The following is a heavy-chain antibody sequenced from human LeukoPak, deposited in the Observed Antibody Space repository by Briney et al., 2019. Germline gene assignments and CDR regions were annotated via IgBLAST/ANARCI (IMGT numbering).Heavy chain of an antibody. CDR1: GGSISSSY. J-gene: IGHJ6*02. CDR3: ARRSFSYYTMDV. CDR2: IDYRGNT. Sequence: KTSETLSLTCTVSGGSISSSYWSWIRQPPGKGLEGIGYIDYRGNTNYNPSLNSRVTISVDTSKNHFSLKLSTVTAADTAVYYCARRSFSYYTMDVWGQGTTVTVSS. V-gene: IGHV4-59*08.